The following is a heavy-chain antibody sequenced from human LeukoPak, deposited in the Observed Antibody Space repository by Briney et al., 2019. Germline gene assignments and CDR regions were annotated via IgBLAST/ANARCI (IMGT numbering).Heavy chain of an antibody. CDR3: ARWSLWFGEAKNPIDY. V-gene: IGHV3-11*04. Sequence: PGGSLRLSCAASGFTFSDYYMSWIRQAPGKGLEWVSYISSSGSTIYYADSVKGRFTISRDNAKNSLYLQMNSLRAEDTAVYYCARWSLWFGEAKNPIDYWGQGTLVTVSS. D-gene: IGHD3-10*01. CDR2: ISSSGSTI. CDR1: GFTFSDYY. J-gene: IGHJ4*02.